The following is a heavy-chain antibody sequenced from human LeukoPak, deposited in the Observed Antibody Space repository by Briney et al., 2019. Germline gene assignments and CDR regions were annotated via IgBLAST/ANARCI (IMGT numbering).Heavy chain of an antibody. CDR2: ISGSGCST. Sequence: GGSLTLSCAASGFTFSSYAMSWVRQAPGKGLECVSAISGSGCSTYYADSVKGRFTISRDNSKNTLYLQMNRLRAEDTVVYYCAKDHGYYGSGPAVWGQGTLVTVSS. D-gene: IGHD3-10*01. J-gene: IGHJ4*02. CDR1: GFTFSSYA. CDR3: AKDHGYYGSGPAV. V-gene: IGHV3-23*01.